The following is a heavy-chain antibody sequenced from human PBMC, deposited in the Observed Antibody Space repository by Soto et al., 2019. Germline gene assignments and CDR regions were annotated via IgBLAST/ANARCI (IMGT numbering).Heavy chain of an antibody. Sequence: QLQLQESGPGLVKPSETLSLTCTVSGGSISSSSYYWGWIRQPPGKGLEWIGSIYYSGSTYYNPSLKSRVTISVDTSKNQFSLKLSSVTAADTAVYYCARPNSSGWVRGPFNFDYWGQGTLVTVSS. V-gene: IGHV4-39*01. CDR2: IYYSGST. J-gene: IGHJ4*02. D-gene: IGHD6-19*01. CDR1: GGSISSSSYY. CDR3: ARPNSSGWVRGPFNFDY.